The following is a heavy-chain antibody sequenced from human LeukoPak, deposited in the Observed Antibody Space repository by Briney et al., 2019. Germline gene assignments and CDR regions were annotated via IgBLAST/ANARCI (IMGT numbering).Heavy chain of an antibody. CDR3: ARGPNSNWSGLDF. D-gene: IGHD6-6*01. CDR2: ISAGGNT. V-gene: IGHV3-23*01. CDR1: GFTLNMYV. Sequence: GGSLSLSCAVSGFTLNMYVMNWVRQAPGKGLEWVSSISAGGNTDYADSVKGRFTISRDNAKNTLYLQVNNLRAEDTAVYYCARGPNSNWSGLDFWGQGTLLTVSS. J-gene: IGHJ4*02.